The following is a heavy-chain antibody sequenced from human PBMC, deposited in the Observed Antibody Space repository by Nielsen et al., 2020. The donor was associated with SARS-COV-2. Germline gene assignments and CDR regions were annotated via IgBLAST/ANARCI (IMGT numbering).Heavy chain of an antibody. CDR2: ISSSSTYT. Sequence: GESLKISCAASGFTFSDYYMSWIRQAPGKGLEWVSYISSSSTYTNYADSVKGRSTISRDNAKKSLYLQMNSLRAEDTAVYFCARARVSGAYYYFDYWGQGTLVTVSS. J-gene: IGHJ4*02. V-gene: IGHV3-11*05. D-gene: IGHD3-22*01. CDR3: ARARVSGAYYYFDY. CDR1: GFTFSDYY.